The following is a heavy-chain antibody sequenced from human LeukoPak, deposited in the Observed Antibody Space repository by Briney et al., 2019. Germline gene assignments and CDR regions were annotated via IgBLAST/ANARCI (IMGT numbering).Heavy chain of an antibody. CDR2: INPNSGGT. J-gene: IGHJ4*02. V-gene: IGHV1-2*06. CDR1: GYTFTGYY. CDR3: ARVDSGYDFDFDY. Sequence: ASVKVSCKASGYTFTGYYMHWVRQAPGQGLEWMGRINPNSGGTNYAQEFQGRVTMTRDTSISTAYMELSRLRSDDTAVYYCARVDSGYDFDFDYWGQGTLVTVSS. D-gene: IGHD5-12*01.